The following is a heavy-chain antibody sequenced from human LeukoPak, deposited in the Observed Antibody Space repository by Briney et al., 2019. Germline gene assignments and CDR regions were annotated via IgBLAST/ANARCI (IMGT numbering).Heavy chain of an antibody. V-gene: IGHV1-46*01. D-gene: IGHD1-26*01. CDR2: INPSDHFT. CDR1: EYTFTSHY. CDR3: ATRFEATPHDAFDI. J-gene: IGHJ3*02. Sequence: ASVKVSCKRSEYTFTSHYMHWVRQAPGQGLEWMGVINPSDHFTRYAQKFQGRVTMTEDTSTDTAYMELSSLRSEDTAVYYCATRFEATPHDAFDIWGQGTMVTVSS.